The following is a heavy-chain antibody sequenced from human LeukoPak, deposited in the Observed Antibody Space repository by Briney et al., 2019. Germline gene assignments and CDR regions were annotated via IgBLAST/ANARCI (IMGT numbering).Heavy chain of an antibody. V-gene: IGHV4-59*08. J-gene: IGHJ1*01. CDR3: ARHVSPSYEYFQH. Sequence: SETLSLTCTVSGGSISSYYWSWIRQPPGKGLERIGYIYYSGSTNYNPSLKSRVTISVDTSKNQFSLKLSSVTAADTAVYYCARHVSPSYEYFQHWGQGTLVTVSS. CDR1: GGSISSYY. CDR2: IYYSGST.